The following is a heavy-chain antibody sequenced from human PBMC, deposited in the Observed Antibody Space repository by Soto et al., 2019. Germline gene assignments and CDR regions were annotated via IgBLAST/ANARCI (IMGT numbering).Heavy chain of an antibody. CDR3: AKGPDNGGNSVVRAFDY. CDR1: GFTFRSHA. CDR2: ISDSGGST. D-gene: IGHD2-21*01. Sequence: EVKLLESGGGLEQPGGSLRLSCAASGFTFRSHAMSWVRQAPGKGLEWVSAISDSGGSTYYADSVKGRFTISRDNSKNTLYLQMNSLRAEDTAVYYCAKGPDNGGNSVVRAFDYWGQGTLVTVSS. V-gene: IGHV3-23*01. J-gene: IGHJ4*02.